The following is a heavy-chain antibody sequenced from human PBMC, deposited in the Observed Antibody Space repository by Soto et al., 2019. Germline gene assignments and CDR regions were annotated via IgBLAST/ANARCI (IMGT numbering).Heavy chain of an antibody. J-gene: IGHJ6*03. Sequence: ASVKVSCKASGYTFTSYDINWVRQATGQGLEWMGWMNPNSGNTGYAQRFQGRVTMTRNTSISTAYMELSSLRSEDTAVYYCATVSIVVVPAATTDNYYYMDVWGKGTTVTVS. D-gene: IGHD2-2*01. CDR3: ATVSIVVVPAATTDNYYYMDV. V-gene: IGHV1-8*01. CDR1: GYTFTSYD. CDR2: MNPNSGNT.